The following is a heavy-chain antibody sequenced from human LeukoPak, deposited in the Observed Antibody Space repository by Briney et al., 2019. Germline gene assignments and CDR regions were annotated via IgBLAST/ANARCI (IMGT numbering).Heavy chain of an antibody. CDR1: GFTFSSYA. V-gene: IGHV3-23*01. CDR3: AEVGYCSSTSCYPYWYFDL. CDR2: ISGSGGST. J-gene: IGHJ2*01. Sequence: GGSLRLSCAASGFTFSSYAMSWVRQAPGKGLEWVSAISGSGGSTYYADSVKGRFTISRDNSKNTLYLQMNSLRAEDTAVYYYAEVGYCSSTSCYPYWYFDLWGRGTLVTVSS. D-gene: IGHD2-2*01.